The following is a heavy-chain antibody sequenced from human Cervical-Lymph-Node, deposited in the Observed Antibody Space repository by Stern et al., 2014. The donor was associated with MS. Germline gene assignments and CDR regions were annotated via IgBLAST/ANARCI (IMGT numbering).Heavy chain of an antibody. J-gene: IGHJ4*02. CDR1: GGTFNNHV. CDR2: IVPLFGTP. CDR3: ANRDMGYTYGRHDY. D-gene: IGHD5-12*01. Sequence: QVQLVQSGAEVKKPGSSVKVSCKASGGTFNNHVISWVRQARGQGLEWMGGIVPLFGTPDYARKFQGRVTIIADKSTSTVHMVLSSLNREDTGIYYCANRDMGYTYGRHDYWGQGTLVTVS. V-gene: IGHV1-69*06.